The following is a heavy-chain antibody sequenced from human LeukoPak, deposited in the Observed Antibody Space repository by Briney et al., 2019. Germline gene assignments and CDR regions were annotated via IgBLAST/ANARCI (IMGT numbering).Heavy chain of an antibody. CDR3: AKALEGRSDY. Sequence: GGSLRLSCAASGFTFDDYAMHWVGQAPGKGLEWVSLISGDGGSTHYADSVKGGFTISRHNSKNSLYLQMNGLRTEDTALYYCAKALEGRSDYWGQGTLVTVSS. CDR2: ISGDGGST. CDR1: GFTFDDYA. D-gene: IGHD3-10*01. V-gene: IGHV3-43*02. J-gene: IGHJ4*02.